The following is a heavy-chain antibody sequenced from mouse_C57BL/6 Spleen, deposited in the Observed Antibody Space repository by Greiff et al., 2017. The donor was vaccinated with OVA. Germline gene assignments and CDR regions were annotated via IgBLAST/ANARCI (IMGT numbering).Heavy chain of an antibody. CDR1: GYTFTSYW. CDR3: AMYYGSPYAMDY. J-gene: IGHJ4*01. Sequence: QVQLQQPGAELVKPGASVKVSCKASGYTFTSYWMPWVKQRPGQGLEWIGRIHPSDSDTNYNQKFKGKATLTVDKSSSTAYMQLSSLTSEDSAVYYCAMYYGSPYAMDYWGQGTSVTVSS. V-gene: IGHV1-74*01. D-gene: IGHD1-1*01. CDR2: IHPSDSDT.